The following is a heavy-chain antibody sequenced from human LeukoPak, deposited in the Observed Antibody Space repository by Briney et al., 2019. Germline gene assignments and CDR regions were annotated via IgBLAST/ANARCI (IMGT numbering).Heavy chain of an antibody. D-gene: IGHD1-26*01. CDR2: IYPDDSET. J-gene: IGHJ6*02. V-gene: IGHV5-51*01. CDR3: ARPSSGTYYGMDV. CDR1: GYRFTSYW. Sequence: GESLKISCKGSGYRFTSYWIAWVRQMPGKGLEWMRTIYPDDSETRYSPSSQGQVTISADKSISTAYLQWSTLEASDTATYYCARPSSGTYYGMDVWGQGTTVTVSS.